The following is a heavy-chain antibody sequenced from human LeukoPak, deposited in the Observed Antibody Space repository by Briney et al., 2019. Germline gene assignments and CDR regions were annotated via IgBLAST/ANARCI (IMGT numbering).Heavy chain of an antibody. Sequence: SETLSLTCAVYDGSLSGYYWGWIRQPPGKGLEWIGEINHSGSTNYNPSLKSRVSISIDTSKNQFSLNLTSVTAADTTVYYCASRGRWGQGTLVTVSS. D-gene: IGHD1-26*01. CDR2: INHSGST. CDR3: ASRGR. CDR1: DGSLSGYY. J-gene: IGHJ4*02. V-gene: IGHV4-34*01.